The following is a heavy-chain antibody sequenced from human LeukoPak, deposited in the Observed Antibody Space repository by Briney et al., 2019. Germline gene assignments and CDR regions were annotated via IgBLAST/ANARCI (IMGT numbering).Heavy chain of an antibody. CDR3: ARQVAGVYYFDY. D-gene: IGHD6-19*01. Sequence: PSETLSLTRTVSGDSISSSRYYWGWIRQPPGKGLEWIGSIYYSGSTYYNPSLKSRVTIFVDTSKSQFSLKLRSVTAADTAVYYCARQVAGVYYFDYWGQGTLVTVSS. J-gene: IGHJ4*02. CDR2: IYYSGST. V-gene: IGHV4-39*01. CDR1: GDSISSSRYY.